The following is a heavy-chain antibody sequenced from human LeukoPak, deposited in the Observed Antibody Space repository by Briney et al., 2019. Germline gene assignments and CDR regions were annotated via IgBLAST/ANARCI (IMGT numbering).Heavy chain of an antibody. Sequence: ASVKVSCKASGYTFTGYYMHWVRQAPGQGLEWMGWINPNSGGTNYAQKFQGRVTMTRDTSISTAYMELSRLRSDDTAVYYCARAQGSIVGATRGIDHWGQGTLVTVSS. V-gene: IGHV1-2*02. CDR2: INPNSGGT. CDR1: GYTFTGYY. D-gene: IGHD1-26*01. CDR3: ARAQGSIVGATRGIDH. J-gene: IGHJ4*02.